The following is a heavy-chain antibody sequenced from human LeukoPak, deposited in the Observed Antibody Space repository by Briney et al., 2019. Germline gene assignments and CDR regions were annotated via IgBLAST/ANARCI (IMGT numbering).Heavy chain of an antibody. V-gene: IGHV1-8*01. D-gene: IGHD2-15*01. J-gene: IGHJ5*02. Sequence: ASVKVSCKASGYTFTSYDINWVRQATGQGLEWMGWMNPNSGNTGYAQKFQGRVTMTRNTSISTAYMELSSLRSEDTAVYYCARVGPYCSGGSCYSSFRVRWFDPWGQGTLSPSPQ. CDR3: ARVGPYCSGGSCYSSFRVRWFDP. CDR2: MNPNSGNT. CDR1: GYTFTSYD.